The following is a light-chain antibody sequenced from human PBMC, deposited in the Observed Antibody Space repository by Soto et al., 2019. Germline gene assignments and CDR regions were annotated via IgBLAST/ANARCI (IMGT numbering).Light chain of an antibody. CDR1: QSIRTY. V-gene: IGKV1-39*01. CDR2: SAS. CDR3: QQSYSTPRT. Sequence: DIQMTQSPSSLSSCVGDIFTITCRSSQSIRTYLNWYQQKPGKAPKLLIYSASNLESGVPSRFSGSGSETDFTLTISGLQPEDFAGYYCQQSYSTPRTFGQGTKVDI. J-gene: IGKJ1*01.